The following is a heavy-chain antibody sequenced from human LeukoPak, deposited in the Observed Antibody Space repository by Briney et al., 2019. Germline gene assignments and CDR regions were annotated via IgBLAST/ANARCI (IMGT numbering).Heavy chain of an antibody. CDR1: GGTFNTYE. Sequence: GASVKVSCKASGGTFNTYEINWVRQAPGHGLEWMGRIIPIFGRPTYAQKFQGRVSIITDESTSTAYMELMSLRSEDTAVYYCARIEGDYGVFVYWGQGTLVTVSS. V-gene: IGHV1-69*05. J-gene: IGHJ4*02. D-gene: IGHD4-17*01. CDR2: IIPIFGRP. CDR3: ARIEGDYGVFVY.